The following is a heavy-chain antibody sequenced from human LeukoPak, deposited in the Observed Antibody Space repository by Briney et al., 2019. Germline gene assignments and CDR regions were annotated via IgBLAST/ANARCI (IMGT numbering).Heavy chain of an antibody. V-gene: IGHV3-23*01. D-gene: IGHD3-10*01. Sequence: GGSLRLSCAASGFTFSSYAMSWVRQAPGKGLDWDSAISGSGGSTYYADSVKGRFTISRDNSKNTLYMQMNSLRAEDTAVYYCAKDDKAYYYGSGSYFDYWGQGTLVTVSS. CDR1: GFTFSSYA. CDR2: ISGSGGST. J-gene: IGHJ4*02. CDR3: AKDDKAYYYGSGSYFDY.